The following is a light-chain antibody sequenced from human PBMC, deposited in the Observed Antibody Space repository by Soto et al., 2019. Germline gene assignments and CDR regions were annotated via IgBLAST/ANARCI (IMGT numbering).Light chain of an antibody. Sequence: QSVLTQPPSVSAAPGQKVTISCSGSSSNIGNNYVSWYQQLPGTAPKLLIYDNNERPPGIPDRFSGSKSGTSATLGITGLQTGDEADYYCGTWDSSLSAGVFGGGTKVTVL. CDR3: GTWDSSLSAGV. CDR2: DNN. CDR1: SSNIGNNY. J-gene: IGLJ2*01. V-gene: IGLV1-51*01.